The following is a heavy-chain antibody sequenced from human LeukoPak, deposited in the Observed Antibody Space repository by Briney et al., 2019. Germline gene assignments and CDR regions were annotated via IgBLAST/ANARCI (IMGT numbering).Heavy chain of an antibody. CDR1: GGSISSYY. CDR2: IYYSGST. Sequence: PSETLSLTCTVSGGSISSYYWSWIRQPPGKGLEWVGYIYYSGSTNYNPSLKSRVTISVDTSKNQFSLKLSSVTAADTAVYYCARDRGYDILTGLYGMDVWGKGTTVTVSS. J-gene: IGHJ6*04. CDR3: ARDRGYDILTGLYGMDV. D-gene: IGHD3-9*01. V-gene: IGHV4-59*01.